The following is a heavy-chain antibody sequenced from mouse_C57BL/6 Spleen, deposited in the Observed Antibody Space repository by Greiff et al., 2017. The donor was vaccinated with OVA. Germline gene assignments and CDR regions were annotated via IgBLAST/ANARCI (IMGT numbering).Heavy chain of an antibody. CDR2: IYPGSGNT. Sequence: VHLVESGAELVRPGASVKLSCKASGYTFTDYYINWVKQRPGQGLEWIARIYPGSGNTYYNEKFKGKATLTAEKSSSTAYMQLSSLTSEDSAVYFCARSQARAMDYWGQGTSVTVSS. CDR3: ARSQARAMDY. CDR1: GYTFTDYY. D-gene: IGHD3-2*02. V-gene: IGHV1-76*01. J-gene: IGHJ4*01.